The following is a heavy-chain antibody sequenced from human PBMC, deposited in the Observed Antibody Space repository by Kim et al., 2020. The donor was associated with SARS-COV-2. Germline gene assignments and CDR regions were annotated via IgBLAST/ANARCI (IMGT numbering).Heavy chain of an antibody. V-gene: IGHV6-1*01. CDR1: GDSVSSNSAA. CDR2: TYYSSKWYN. Sequence: SQTLSLTCAISGDSVSSNSAAWNWIRQSPSRGLEWLGRTYYSSKWYNDYAVSVKSRITINPDTSKNQFSLQLNSVTPEDTAVYYCARDPYSGYDFWPIRYYYYGMDVWGQGTTVTVSS. CDR3: ARDPYSGYDFWPIRYYYYGMDV. J-gene: IGHJ6*02. D-gene: IGHD5-12*01.